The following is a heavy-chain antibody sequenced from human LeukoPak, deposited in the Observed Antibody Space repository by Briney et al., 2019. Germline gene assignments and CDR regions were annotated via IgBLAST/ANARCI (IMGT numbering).Heavy chain of an antibody. CDR1: GYTFTSYD. D-gene: IGHD3-22*01. J-gene: IGHJ6*02. Sequence: GASVKVSCKASGYTFTSYDINWVRQATGQGLEWMGWMNPNSGNTGYAQKFQGRVTMTRNTSISTAYMELSSLRSEDTAVYYCARGTKWHGGLKALTMIVVVTTAHSAYGMDDWGQGTTVTVSS. CDR2: MNPNSGNT. CDR3: ARGTKWHGGLKALTMIVVVTTAHSAYGMDD. V-gene: IGHV1-8*01.